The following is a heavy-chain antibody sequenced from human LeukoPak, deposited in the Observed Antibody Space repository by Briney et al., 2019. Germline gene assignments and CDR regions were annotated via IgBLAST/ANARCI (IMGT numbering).Heavy chain of an antibody. J-gene: IGHJ4*02. CDR3: ARYGSGRNYIDPFDF. CDR1: GFSFSRHA. V-gene: IGHV3-48*01. D-gene: IGHD3-10*01. Sequence: PGGSLRLSCAASGFSFSRHAMTWVRQAPGKGLEWISHISGGSDIIEYADSVKGRFTISRDNGRGSLYLQMNSLRVEDTDVYYCARYGSGRNYIDPFDFWGQGTLVAVSS. CDR2: ISGGSDII.